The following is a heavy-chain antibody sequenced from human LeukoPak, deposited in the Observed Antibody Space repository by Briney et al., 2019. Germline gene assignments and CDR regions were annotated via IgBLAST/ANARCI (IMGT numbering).Heavy chain of an antibody. CDR3: AREFGLRYFDWLLWGAFDI. D-gene: IGHD3-9*01. Sequence: GGSLRLSCAASGFTFSSYEMNWVRQAPGKGLEWGSYISSSGSTIYYADSVKGRFTISRDNAKNSLYLQMNSLRAEDTAVYYCAREFGLRYFDWLLWGAFDIWGQGTMVTVSS. CDR2: ISSSGSTI. V-gene: IGHV3-48*03. CDR1: GFTFSSYE. J-gene: IGHJ3*02.